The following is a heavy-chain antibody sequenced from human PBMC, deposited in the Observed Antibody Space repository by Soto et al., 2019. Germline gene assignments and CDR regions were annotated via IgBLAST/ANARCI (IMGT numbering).Heavy chain of an antibody. V-gene: IGHV3-53*01. J-gene: IGHJ3*01. CDR3: ACHVAGRQKNAFDV. D-gene: IGHD2-21*01. CDR2: IYTSGTT. Sequence: EVQLVESGGGLIQPGGSLRLSCAASGFTVNSNYISWVRQAPGKGLEWVSFIYTSGTTYYRDSVKGRFTIFRDDSKNRVNLKMNSLTVEDTAVYYCACHVAGRQKNAFDVWGQGTMVTVSS. CDR1: GFTVNSNY.